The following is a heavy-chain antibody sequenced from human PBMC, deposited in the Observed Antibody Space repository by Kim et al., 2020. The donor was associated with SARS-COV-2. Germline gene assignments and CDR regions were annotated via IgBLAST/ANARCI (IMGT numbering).Heavy chain of an antibody. V-gene: IGHV1-18*01. CDR3: ARDSTYGDYVRYYFDY. Sequence: ASVKVSCKASGYTFTSYGISWERQAPGQGLEWMGWISAYNGNTNYAQKLQGRVTMTTDTSTSTAYMELRSLRSDDTAVYYCARDSTYGDYVRYYFDYWGQGTPVTVSS. J-gene: IGHJ4*02. CDR1: GYTFTSYG. CDR2: ISAYNGNT. D-gene: IGHD4-17*01.